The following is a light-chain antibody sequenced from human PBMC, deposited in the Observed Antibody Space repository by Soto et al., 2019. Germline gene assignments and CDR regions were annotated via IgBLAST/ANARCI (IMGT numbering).Light chain of an antibody. CDR2: AAS. V-gene: IGKV3-15*01. J-gene: IGKJ2*01. CDR3: QQYNKWPYT. Sequence: EIVMTQSPATLSVSPGERATLSCRASQSVSSNLAWYQQKPGQAPRLLIYAASARATGIPARFRGSGSGTEFTLTISSLQSEDFAVYSCQQYNKWPYTFGQGTKLEIK. CDR1: QSVSSN.